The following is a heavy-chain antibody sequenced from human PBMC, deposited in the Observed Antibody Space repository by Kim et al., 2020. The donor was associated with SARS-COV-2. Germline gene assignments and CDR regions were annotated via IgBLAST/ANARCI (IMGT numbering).Heavy chain of an antibody. V-gene: IGHV3-7*03. D-gene: IGHD3-10*01. J-gene: IGHJ4*02. CDR3: ARGRGSWGFDY. Sequence: YYVDAVKGRFTIPRDNAKNALFLQMNSLRAEDTAMYYCARGRGSWGFDYWGQGTLVTVSS.